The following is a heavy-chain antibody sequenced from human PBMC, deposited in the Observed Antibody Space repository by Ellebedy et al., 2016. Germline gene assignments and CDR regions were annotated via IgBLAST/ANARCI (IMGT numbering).Heavy chain of an antibody. CDR2: IRQDGSEE. CDR1: GFIVSSNY. CDR3: VKYNWGSPDH. V-gene: IGHV3-7*01. D-gene: IGHD1-20*01. Sequence: GESLKISCAASGFIVSSNYMSWVRQAPGKGLEWVANIRQDGSEEYYVDSVKGRFTISRDNAKNSLYLQMNSLRAEDTAVYYCVKYNWGSPDHWGQGILVTVSS. J-gene: IGHJ4*02.